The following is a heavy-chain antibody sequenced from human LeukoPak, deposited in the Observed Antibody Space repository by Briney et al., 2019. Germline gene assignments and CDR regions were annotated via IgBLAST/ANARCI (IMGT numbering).Heavy chain of an antibody. CDR1: GYTFTSYG. CDR3: ARMYSRGIYYFDY. V-gene: IGHV1-69*06. Sequence: SVKVSCKASGYTFTSYGISWVRQAPGQGLEWMGGIIPIFGTANYAQKFQGRVTITADKSTSTAYMELSSLRSEDTAVYYCARMYSRGIYYFDYWGQGTLVTVSS. J-gene: IGHJ4*02. D-gene: IGHD6-13*01. CDR2: IIPIFGTA.